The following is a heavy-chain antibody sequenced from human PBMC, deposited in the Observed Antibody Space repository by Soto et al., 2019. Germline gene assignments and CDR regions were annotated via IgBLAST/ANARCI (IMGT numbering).Heavy chain of an antibody. CDR2: ISDSDRGSAT. CDR1: GFSMSDHF. CDR3: AVESWANPDY. Sequence: QVQLVESGGDLVKPGGSLRLSCAASGFSMSDHFMSWIRQAPGKGLEWVSYISDSDRGSATQYGDSVKGRFTISRDNAKNSLYLEMNSLRVEDTAVYYCAVESWANPDYWGQGTVVTVSS. V-gene: IGHV3-11*01. J-gene: IGHJ4*02. D-gene: IGHD3-10*01.